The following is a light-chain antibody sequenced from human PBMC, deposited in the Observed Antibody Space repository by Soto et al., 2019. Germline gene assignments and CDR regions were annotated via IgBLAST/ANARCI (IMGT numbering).Light chain of an antibody. V-gene: IGKV3-20*01. Sequence: EIVLTQSPGTLSLSPGERTTLSCRASQSVSSNFLDWYQQKPGQAPRLLIYGASSRATGIPDRFSGTGSETDFTLTISRLEPEDFAVYYCQQYDNSPITFGQGTRLEIK. CDR1: QSVSSNF. CDR3: QQYDNSPIT. J-gene: IGKJ5*01. CDR2: GAS.